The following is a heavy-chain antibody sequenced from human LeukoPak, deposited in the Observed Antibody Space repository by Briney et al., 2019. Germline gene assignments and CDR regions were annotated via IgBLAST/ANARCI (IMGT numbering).Heavy chain of an antibody. CDR3: AKGHLPMTLRMDV. D-gene: IGHD3-22*01. J-gene: IGHJ6*02. CDR1: GFTFRSYA. V-gene: IGHV3-23*01. CDR2: ISSGGDAT. Sequence: GGSLRLSCAASGFTFRSYAMSWVRQAPWKGLDWVSAISSGGDATYYADSVKGRFTISRDNSKNTLYLQMNSLRAEDTAVYHCAKGHLPMTLRMDVWGQGTTVTVSS.